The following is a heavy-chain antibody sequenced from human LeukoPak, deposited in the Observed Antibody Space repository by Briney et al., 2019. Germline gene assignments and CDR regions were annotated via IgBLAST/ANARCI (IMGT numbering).Heavy chain of an antibody. V-gene: IGHV3-21*04. CDR1: GFNLNNYA. Sequence: GGSLRLSCAASGFNLNNYAMNWVRQAPGKGLAWTSSISGSSSYIEYADSVKGRFTISRDNAKNSLYLQMNSLRAEDTAVYYCAKDQIPGATGNAFDIWGQGTMVTVSS. CDR3: AKDQIPGATGNAFDI. D-gene: IGHD1-26*01. J-gene: IGHJ3*02. CDR2: ISGSSSYI.